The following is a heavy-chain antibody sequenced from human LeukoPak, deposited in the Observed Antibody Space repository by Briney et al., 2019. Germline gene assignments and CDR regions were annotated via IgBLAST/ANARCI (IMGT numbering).Heavy chain of an antibody. CDR2: INHDGEVI. D-gene: IGHD3-9*01. Sequence: GGSLRLSCAASGFPFSSRVMSWVRQAPGKGLEWIAYINHDGEVIYYPQFVRGRFIISRDNGKNTLFLQMNDLRDEDTAVYYCERNYDWALDIWGQGTRVTVSS. J-gene: IGHJ4*02. V-gene: IGHV3-48*02. CDR3: ERNYDWALDI. CDR1: GFPFSSRV.